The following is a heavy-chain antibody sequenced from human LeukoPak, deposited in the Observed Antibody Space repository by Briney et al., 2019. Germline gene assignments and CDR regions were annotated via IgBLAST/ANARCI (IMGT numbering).Heavy chain of an antibody. CDR3: AREYCSSTSCYSVSHGIAYYYGMVV. CDR1: GGSISSSSYY. Sequence: PSETLSLTCTVSGGSISSSSYYWGWIRQPPGKGLEWIGSIYYSGSTYYNPSLKSRVTISVDTSKNQFSLKLSSVTAADTAVYYCAREYCSSTSCYSVSHGIAYYYGMVVWGQGTTVTVSS. CDR2: IYYSGST. D-gene: IGHD2-2*01. J-gene: IGHJ6*02. V-gene: IGHV4-39*02.